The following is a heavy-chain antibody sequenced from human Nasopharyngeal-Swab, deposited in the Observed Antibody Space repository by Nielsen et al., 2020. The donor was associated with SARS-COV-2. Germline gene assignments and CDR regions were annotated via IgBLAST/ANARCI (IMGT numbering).Heavy chain of an antibody. CDR1: GFTFSSYP. CDR3: ARGAEVA. D-gene: IGHD1-14*01. Sequence: SLKISCEASGFTFSSYPMQWVRRAPGKGLEWVSVISYGGGDEHYADSVKGRFTISRDNSKNTLYLQMNSLRAEDTAVYYCARGAEVAWGQGTLVTVSS. CDR2: ISYGGGDE. J-gene: IGHJ5*02. V-gene: IGHV3-30*04.